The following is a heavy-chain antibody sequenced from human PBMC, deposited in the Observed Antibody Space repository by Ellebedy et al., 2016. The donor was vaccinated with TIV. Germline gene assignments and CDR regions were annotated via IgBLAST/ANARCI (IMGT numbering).Heavy chain of an antibody. J-gene: IGHJ4*01. CDR2: INGDGGFT. Sequence: PGGSLRLSCAASGFKFGDYYMYWVRQAPGKGLVWLSRINGDGGFTSHADFVKGRFTISRDNAKNTLYLQMNSLKAEDTAMYYCSTLSDTGYWGHGTLVTVSS. CDR1: GFKFGDYY. V-gene: IGHV3-74*01. CDR3: STLSDTGY. D-gene: IGHD2-21*02.